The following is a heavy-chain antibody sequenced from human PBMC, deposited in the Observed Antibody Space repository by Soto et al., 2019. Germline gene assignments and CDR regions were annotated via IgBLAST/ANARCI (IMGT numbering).Heavy chain of an antibody. V-gene: IGHV3-23*01. CDR3: AKDQRYFDFFFDFKARYSSRHYLDY. Sequence: HPGGSLRLSCAASGFTFSSYAMSWVRQAPGKGQEWVSAISGSGGSTYYADSGKGRFTISRDNSKKTLYRQMNSLSADDTAVYYCAKDQRYFDFFFDFKARYSSRHYLDYWSQRTLVTVSS. J-gene: IGHJ4*02. D-gene: IGHD3-9*01. CDR1: GFTFSSYA. CDR2: ISGSGGST.